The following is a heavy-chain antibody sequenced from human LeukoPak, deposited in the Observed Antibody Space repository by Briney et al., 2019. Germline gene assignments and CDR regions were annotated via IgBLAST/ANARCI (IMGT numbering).Heavy chain of an antibody. CDR3: ARALTPGYCSGGTCSYFDY. D-gene: IGHD2-15*01. Sequence: SETLSLTCTVSGGSIRSYYWSWIRQPPGKGLEWIGYIYYSGSTNSNPSLKSRVTISVDTSKNQFSLKVSSVTAADTAVYYCARALTPGYCSGGTCSYFDYWGQGTLVIVSS. CDR1: GGSIRSYY. CDR2: IYYSGST. J-gene: IGHJ4*02. V-gene: IGHV4-59*01.